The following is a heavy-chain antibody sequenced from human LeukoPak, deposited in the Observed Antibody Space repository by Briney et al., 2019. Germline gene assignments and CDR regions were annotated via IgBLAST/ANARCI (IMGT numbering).Heavy chain of an antibody. CDR2: VYHSGKF. CDR1: GYSISSGYY. D-gene: IGHD1-26*01. J-gene: IGHJ4*02. V-gene: IGHV4-38-2*02. CDR3: TSNLYSGSYYYAY. Sequence: PSETLSLTCTVSGYSISSGYYWGWIRQPPGKGLEWIGNVYHSGKFYYNPSLKSRLTISLHPPRNQVSLKLTSVTAADTAVYYCTSNLYSGSYYYAYWGQGILVTVSS.